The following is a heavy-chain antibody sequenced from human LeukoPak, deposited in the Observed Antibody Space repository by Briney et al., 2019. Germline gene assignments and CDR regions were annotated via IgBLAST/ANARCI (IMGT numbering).Heavy chain of an antibody. Sequence: GESLKISCKGSGYSFFGYWIAWVRQMPGKGLEWMGIIYPGGSQTTYSPSFQGQVTFSADTSINTAYLQWSSLKASDTAMYYCARETCSTTTPCAFDIWGQGTMVTVSS. V-gene: IGHV5-51*01. CDR2: IYPGGSQT. J-gene: IGHJ3*02. CDR3: ARETCSTTTPCAFDI. CDR1: GYSFFGYW. D-gene: IGHD2-2*01.